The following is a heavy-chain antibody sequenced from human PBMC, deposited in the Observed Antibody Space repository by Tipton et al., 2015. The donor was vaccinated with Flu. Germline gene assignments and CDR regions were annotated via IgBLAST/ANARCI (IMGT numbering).Heavy chain of an antibody. V-gene: IGHV4-31*03. Sequence: TLSLTCSVSGVSISSGDFYWTWIRQHPGKGLEWIGYIHHSGNTYYNPSLKSRVTISVDTSKNQFSLKVNSVTAADTALYFCARHPSGTYGLNHWGQGALVTVSS. D-gene: IGHD1-26*01. CDR2: IHHSGNT. CDR3: ARHPSGTYGLNH. J-gene: IGHJ5*02. CDR1: GVSISSGDFY.